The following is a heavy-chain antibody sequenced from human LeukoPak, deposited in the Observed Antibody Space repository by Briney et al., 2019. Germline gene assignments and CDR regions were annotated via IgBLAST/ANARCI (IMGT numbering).Heavy chain of an antibody. CDR1: GFTFSSYE. D-gene: IGHD3-16*02. V-gene: IGHV3-48*03. J-gene: IGHJ6*04. Sequence: PGGSLRLSCAASGFTFSSYEMNWVRQAPGKGLEGFSYISSSGSTIYYADSVKGRFTISRDNAKNSLYLQMNSLRAEDTAVYYCARESYLGMDVWGKGTTVTVSS. CDR2: ISSSGSTI. CDR3: ARESYLGMDV.